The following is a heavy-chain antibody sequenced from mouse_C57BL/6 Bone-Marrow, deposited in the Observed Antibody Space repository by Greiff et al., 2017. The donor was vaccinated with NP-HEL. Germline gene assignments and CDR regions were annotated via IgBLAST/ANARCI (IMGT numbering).Heavy chain of an antibody. J-gene: IGHJ4*01. CDR3: ARWSYGYYAMDY. CDR2: IHPNSGST. Sequence: VQLQQSGAELVKPGASVKLSCKASGYTFTSYWMHWVKQRPGQGLEWIGMIHPNSGSTNYNEKFKSKATLTVDKSSSTAYMQLSSLTSEDSAVYYCARWSYGYYAMDYWGQGTSVTVSS. CDR1: GYTFTSYW. V-gene: IGHV1-64*01. D-gene: IGHD1-1*01.